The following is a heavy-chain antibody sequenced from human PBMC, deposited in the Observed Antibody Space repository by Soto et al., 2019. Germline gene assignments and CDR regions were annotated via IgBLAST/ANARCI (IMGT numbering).Heavy chain of an antibody. CDR2: INPNSGGT. V-gene: IGHV1-2*02. CDR3: ARDTSAADDFDI. D-gene: IGHD6-13*01. J-gene: IGHJ3*02. CDR1: GYTFTGYY. Sequence: ASVKVSCKASGYTFTGYYMHWVRQAPGQGLEWMGWINPNSGGTNYAQKFQGRVTMTRDTSISTAYMELSRLRSDDTAVYYCARDTSAADDFDIWGQAPMVTISS.